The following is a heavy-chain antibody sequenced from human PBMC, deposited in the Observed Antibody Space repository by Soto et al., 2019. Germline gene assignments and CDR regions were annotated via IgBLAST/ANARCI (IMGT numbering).Heavy chain of an antibody. V-gene: IGHV1-3*01. CDR3: ARDGDGAGTTDFDY. Sequence: QVHLVQSGAEVKKPGASVRVSCKASGYNFVDSSMHWLRQAPGQGLEWMGWINCGNGNTKYSQKIQGRVTFTRDTSASTAYMELSTLTSEDTAVYYCARDGDGAGTTDFDYWGQGTLVTVSS. D-gene: IGHD1-7*01. CDR1: GYNFVDSS. J-gene: IGHJ4*02. CDR2: INCGNGNT.